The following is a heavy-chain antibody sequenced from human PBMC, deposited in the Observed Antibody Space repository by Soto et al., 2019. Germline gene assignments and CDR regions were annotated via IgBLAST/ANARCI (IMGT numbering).Heavy chain of an antibody. V-gene: IGHV3-53*01. CDR3: ARGSGSLYYFHY. J-gene: IGHJ4*02. Sequence: GGSLRLSCAATGFNVSTNYMTWVRQAPGKGLEWVSVIYGGGTTYYADSVKGRFIISRDNFKNTLYLQMNNLRAEDTALYYCARGSGSLYYFHYWGQGTLVTVSS. D-gene: IGHD1-26*01. CDR1: GFNVSTNY. CDR2: IYGGGTT.